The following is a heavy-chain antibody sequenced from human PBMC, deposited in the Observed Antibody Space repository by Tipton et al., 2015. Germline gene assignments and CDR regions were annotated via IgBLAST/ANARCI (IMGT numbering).Heavy chain of an antibody. V-gene: IGHV3-23*01. J-gene: IGHJ3*02. Sequence: SLRLSCIASTFTFSDYALSWVRQAPGKGLEWVSTISGGGMSTSYADSVKGRFTISRDNSKNTLYLQMNSLRADDTAVYFCARGPRVGADREDVLDMWGQGTRATASS. CDR1: TFTFSDYA. D-gene: IGHD1-26*01. CDR3: ARGPRVGADREDVLDM. CDR2: ISGGGMST.